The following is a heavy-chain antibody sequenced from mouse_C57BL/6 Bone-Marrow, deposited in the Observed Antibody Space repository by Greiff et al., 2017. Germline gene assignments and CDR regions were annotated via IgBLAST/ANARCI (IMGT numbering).Heavy chain of an antibody. D-gene: IGHD1-1*01. CDR3: AKGITTVPFAY. CDR1: GFSLTSYG. J-gene: IGHJ3*01. Sequence: QVQLQQSGPGLVQPSQSLSITCTVSGFSLTSYGVHWVRQSPGKGLEWLGVIWRGGSTDYNAAFMSRLCITKDNSKSQVFFKMNRLQADDTAIYSCAKGITTVPFAYWGQGTLVTVSA. V-gene: IGHV2-5*01. CDR2: IWRGGST.